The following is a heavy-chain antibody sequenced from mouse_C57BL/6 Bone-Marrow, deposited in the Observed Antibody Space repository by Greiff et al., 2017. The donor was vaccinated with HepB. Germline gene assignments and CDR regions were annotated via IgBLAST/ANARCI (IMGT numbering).Heavy chain of an antibody. J-gene: IGHJ4*01. CDR3: ASHYYGSSYEDAMDY. CDR1: GYTFTSYW. CDR2: IDPSDSYT. V-gene: IGHV1-69*01. D-gene: IGHD1-1*01. Sequence: QVHVKQPGAELVMPGASVKLSCKASGYTFTSYWMHWVKQRPGQGLEWIGEIDPSDSYTNYNQKFKGKSTLTVDKSSSTAYMQLSSLTSEDSAVYYCASHYYGSSYEDAMDYWGQGTSVTVSS.